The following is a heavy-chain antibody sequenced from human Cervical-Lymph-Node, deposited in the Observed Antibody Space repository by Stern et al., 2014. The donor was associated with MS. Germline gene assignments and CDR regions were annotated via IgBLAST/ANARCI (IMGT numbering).Heavy chain of an antibody. CDR3: VRVGITGTASLDY. Sequence: QVQLVQSGPDLKKPPPSLKLSCKASGYTFTRHDIHWVRHAPGQGLEWIGRINPNRGATNYAQKFHRRLTLTTHTSTTPPPMLLSRLRSDDTAVYYCVRVGITGTASLDYWGQGTLVTVSS. V-gene: IGHV1-2*06. J-gene: IGHJ4*02. CDR1: GYTFTRHD. CDR2: INPNRGAT. D-gene: IGHD1-7*01.